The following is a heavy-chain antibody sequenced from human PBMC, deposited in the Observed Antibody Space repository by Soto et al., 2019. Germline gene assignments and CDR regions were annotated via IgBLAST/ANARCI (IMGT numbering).Heavy chain of an antibody. CDR2: IYYSGST. CDR3: ARLDLFLLPYSNNYYMDV. Sequence: SETLSLTCTVSGGSISSYYWSWIRQPPGKGLEWIGYIYYSGSTNYNPSLKSRVTISVDTSKNQFSLKLSSVTAADTAVYYCARLDLFLLPYSNNYYMDVWGKGTTVTVSS. D-gene: IGHD6-13*01. V-gene: IGHV4-59*08. J-gene: IGHJ6*03. CDR1: GGSISSYY.